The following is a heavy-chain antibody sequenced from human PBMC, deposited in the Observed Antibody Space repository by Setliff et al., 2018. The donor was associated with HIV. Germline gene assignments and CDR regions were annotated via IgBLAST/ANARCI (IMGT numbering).Heavy chain of an antibody. Sequence: GGSLRLSCAASGFTFSASAIHWVRQASGKGPEWVGHIRSKASAYATASAASVKGRFTVSRDDSSDTAYLHMSNLKSEDTAVYYCARVEAKVRGATYGMDVWGQGTTVTVSS. V-gene: IGHV3-73*01. CDR2: IRSKASAYAT. J-gene: IGHJ6*02. D-gene: IGHD3-10*01. CDR3: ARVEAKVRGATYGMDV. CDR1: GFTFSASA.